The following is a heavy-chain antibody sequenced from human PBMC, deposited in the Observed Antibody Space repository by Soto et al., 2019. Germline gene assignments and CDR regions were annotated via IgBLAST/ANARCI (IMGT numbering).Heavy chain of an antibody. V-gene: IGHV4-31*03. Sequence: QVQLQESGPGLVKPSQTLSLTCTVSGGSISSGGYHWNWIRQHPGKGLEWIGYIYYSGSTYYNPSXQXRVTISVDTSKNQFFLKLSSVTAADTAVYYCARLDVWGQGTTVTVSS. CDR1: GGSISSGGYH. CDR3: ARLDV. J-gene: IGHJ6*02. CDR2: IYYSGST.